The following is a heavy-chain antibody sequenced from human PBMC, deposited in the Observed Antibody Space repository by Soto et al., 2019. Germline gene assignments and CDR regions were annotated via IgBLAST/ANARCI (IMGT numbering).Heavy chain of an antibody. Sequence: QVQLVQSGAEVQKPGVSVKVSSKATGYIFDNYGISWVRQAPGQGLEWMGWIYSKEGKINFAQKFQGRVTLTTDTSTSTAYIELRSLRFDDSAVYFCARDIAYDIDYWGQGTLVTVSS. CDR2: IYSKEGKI. CDR1: GYIFDNYG. J-gene: IGHJ4*02. CDR3: ARDIAYDIDY. D-gene: IGHD5-12*01. V-gene: IGHV1-18*01.